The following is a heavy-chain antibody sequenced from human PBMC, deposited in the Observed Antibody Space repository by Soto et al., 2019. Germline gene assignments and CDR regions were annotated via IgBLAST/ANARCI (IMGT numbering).Heavy chain of an antibody. V-gene: IGHV1-69*13. Sequence: GASVKVSCKASGGTFSSYAISWVRQAPGQGLEWMGGIIPIFGTANYAQKFQGRVTITADESTSTAYMELSSLRSEDTAVYYCARLRGLAYCGGDCDDAFDIWGQGTMVTVPS. CDR3: ARLRGLAYCGGDCDDAFDI. CDR2: IIPIFGTA. CDR1: GGTFSSYA. D-gene: IGHD2-21*02. J-gene: IGHJ3*02.